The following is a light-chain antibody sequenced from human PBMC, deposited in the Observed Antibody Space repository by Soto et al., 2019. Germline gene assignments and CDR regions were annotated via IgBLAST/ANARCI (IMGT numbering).Light chain of an antibody. Sequence: PPSLSTSIGDTVTITCRASQSISNWLAWYQQKPGQAPRLLVYVASTRATGIPARFSGSGAGTDFTLTITSLQSEDFGVYFCQQYKDWPKTFGQGTKVDIK. V-gene: IGKV3-15*01. CDR2: VAS. CDR3: QQYKDWPKT. CDR1: QSISNW. J-gene: IGKJ1*01.